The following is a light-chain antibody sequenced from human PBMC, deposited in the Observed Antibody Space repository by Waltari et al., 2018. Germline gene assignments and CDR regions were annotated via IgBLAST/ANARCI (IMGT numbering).Light chain of an antibody. V-gene: IGLV1-44*01. CDR1: SSNIGNNV. CDR3: AAWDDSLNGRWV. J-gene: IGLJ2*01. Sequence: QSVLTQPPSESGTPGQRVTISCSGSSSNIGNNVVNWYQQVPGTTPKLLIYRNDQRPSGVPDRISGSSSGTSASLAISGLQCEDEAHYYCAAWDDSLNGRWVFGGGTKLTVL. CDR2: RND.